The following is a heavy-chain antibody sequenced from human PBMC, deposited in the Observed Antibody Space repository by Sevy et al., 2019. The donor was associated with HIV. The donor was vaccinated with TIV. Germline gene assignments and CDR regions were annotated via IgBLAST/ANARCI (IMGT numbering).Heavy chain of an antibody. Sequence: GGSLRLSCAASGFTFSSYDMNWVRQAPGKGLEWVSFITTSGGTIYYADSVKGRFTVSRDSAENSLYLQMNSLRVEDTAVYYCARDKMGGSFDIWGQVTMVTVSS. CDR3: ARDKMGGSFDI. CDR1: GFTFSSYD. D-gene: IGHD3-16*01. V-gene: IGHV3-48*01. J-gene: IGHJ3*02. CDR2: ITTSGGTI.